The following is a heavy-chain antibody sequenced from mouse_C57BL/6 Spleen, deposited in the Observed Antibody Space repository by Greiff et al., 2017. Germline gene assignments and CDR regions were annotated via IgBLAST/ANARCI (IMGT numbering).Heavy chain of an antibody. J-gene: IGHJ2*01. CDR3: ARRDYFDD. CDR2: IDPSDSYT. Sequence: QVQLQQPGAELVMPGASVKLSCKASGYTFTSYWMHWVKQRPGQGLEWIGEIDPSDSYTNYNQKFKGKSTLTVDKSSSTAYMQLSSLTSEDSAVYYCARRDYFDDGGEGTTLTVSS. V-gene: IGHV1-69*01. CDR1: GYTFTSYW.